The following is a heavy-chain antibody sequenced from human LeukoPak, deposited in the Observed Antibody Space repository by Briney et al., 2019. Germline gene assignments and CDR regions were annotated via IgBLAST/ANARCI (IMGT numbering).Heavy chain of an antibody. CDR3: ARYDYYHYGMDV. J-gene: IGHJ6*04. Sequence: ASVKVSCKASGGTFSSYDLSWVRQAPGQGLEWMGGIIPIFGTVNYAQKLQGRVTITADKSTSTAYMELSSLRSEDTAVYYCARYDYYHYGMDVWGKGTTVTVSS. V-gene: IGHV1-69*06. CDR1: GGTFSSYD. CDR2: IIPIFGTV.